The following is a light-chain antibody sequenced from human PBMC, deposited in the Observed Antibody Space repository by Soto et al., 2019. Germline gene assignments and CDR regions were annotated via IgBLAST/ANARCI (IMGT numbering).Light chain of an antibody. J-gene: IGKJ1*01. CDR3: QQYNPYSPWT. V-gene: IGKV1-5*03. CDR1: QSITGW. Sequence: DIQMTQSPSTLSASVGDRVTITCRASQSITGWLAWFQQKPGKAPKLLISKASNLESGVPSRFSGSGSGTEFTLTISGLQPDHFATYYCQQYNPYSPWTFGQGTKVEIK. CDR2: KAS.